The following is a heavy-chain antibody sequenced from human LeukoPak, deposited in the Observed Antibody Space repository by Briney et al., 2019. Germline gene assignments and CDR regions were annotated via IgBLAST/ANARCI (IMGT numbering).Heavy chain of an antibody. Sequence: GGSLRLSCAASGFTVSSNYMSWVRQAPGKGLEWVSVIYSGGSTYYADSVKGRFTISRDDSKNTLYLQTTSLRAEDTAVYYWARTESGRGYAAAFDIWGQGTMVTVSS. CDR2: IYSGGST. CDR1: GFTVSSNY. J-gene: IGHJ3*02. V-gene: IGHV3-66*02. D-gene: IGHD3-16*01. CDR3: ARTESGRGYAAAFDI.